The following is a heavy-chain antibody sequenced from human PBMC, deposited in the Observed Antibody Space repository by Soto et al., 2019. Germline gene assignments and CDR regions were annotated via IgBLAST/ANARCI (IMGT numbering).Heavy chain of an antibody. V-gene: IGHV4-39*01. CDR3: ARQSRSLFGVARGDCFDY. CDR1: GGSISSSSSY. J-gene: IGHJ4*02. CDR2: IYYTGST. D-gene: IGHD3-3*01. Sequence: SETLSLTCTVSGGSISSSSSYWGWIRQPPGKGLEWIGSIYYTGSTFYSPSLKRRVTISVDTSKNQFSLNLSSLTAADTAVLYCARQSRSLFGVARGDCFDYWGQGTLVTVSS.